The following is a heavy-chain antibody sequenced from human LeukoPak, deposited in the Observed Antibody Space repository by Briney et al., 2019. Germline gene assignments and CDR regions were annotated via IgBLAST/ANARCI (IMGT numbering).Heavy chain of an antibody. J-gene: IGHJ6*02. CDR3: ARGRSNYYGMDV. Sequence: PSENLSLTGSVSDGSINSYYWNWNRRPPGQGLEWIGYIYYNGNTNYSPSLKSRVTMSVDTSKNLFSLKVSSVTAADTAVYYCARGRSNYYGMDVWGQGTTVTVSS. CDR1: DGSINSYY. V-gene: IGHV4-59*01. D-gene: IGHD1-26*01. CDR2: IYYNGNT.